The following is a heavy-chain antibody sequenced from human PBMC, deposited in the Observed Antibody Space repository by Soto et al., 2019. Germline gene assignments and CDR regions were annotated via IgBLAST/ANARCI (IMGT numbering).Heavy chain of an antibody. CDR3: AGAVSDFDVRRYRTSYFDQ. Sequence: SETLSLTCTVSCASVSTGVYYWTWIRQHPGKGLEWIGYIDNTGSAYYNPSLTGRVDISVDTSKNQFSLNLQSLTAADTAFYYCAGAVSDFDVRRYRTSYFDQWGQGILVTVSS. J-gene: IGHJ4*02. D-gene: IGHD3-10*02. CDR2: IDNTGSA. CDR1: CASVSTGVYY. V-gene: IGHV4-31*03.